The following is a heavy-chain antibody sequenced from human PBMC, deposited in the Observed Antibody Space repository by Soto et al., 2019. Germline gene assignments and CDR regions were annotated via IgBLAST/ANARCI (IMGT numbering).Heavy chain of an antibody. CDR3: ARFTAGSDY. D-gene: IGHD1-1*01. J-gene: IGHJ4*02. Sequence: GESLKISCEVSGFTFSSYSMNWVRQAPGKGLEWVSYISSSSDTIYYGDSVRGRFTISRDNARNSLYLQMDSLRAEDTAVYYCARFTAGSDYWGQGTLVTVSS. CDR1: GFTFSSYS. CDR2: ISSSSDTI. V-gene: IGHV3-48*01.